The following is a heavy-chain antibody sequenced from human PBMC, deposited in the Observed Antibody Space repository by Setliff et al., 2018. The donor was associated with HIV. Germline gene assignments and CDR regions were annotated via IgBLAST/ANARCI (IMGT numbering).Heavy chain of an antibody. V-gene: IGHV3-30*02. CDR3: AKQDYYDSSGYSD. CDR2: IWYDGSNK. Sequence: PGGSLRLSCAASGFTFSSYGVHWVRQAPGKGLEWVAVIWYDGSNKYYADSVKGRFTISRDNSKNTLYLQMNSLRAEDTAVYYCAKQDYYDSSGYSDWGQGALVTVSS. J-gene: IGHJ4*02. CDR1: GFTFSSYG. D-gene: IGHD3-22*01.